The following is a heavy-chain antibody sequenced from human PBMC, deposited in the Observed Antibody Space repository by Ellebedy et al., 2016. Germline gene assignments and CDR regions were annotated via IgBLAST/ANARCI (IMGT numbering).Heavy chain of an antibody. Sequence: GGSLRLSCTASRFTFTNYAMNWVRRAPGKGLEWVSTISGSGATIYYADSVKGRFTISRDNAQNTLYLEMNSLRAEDTAVYYCARDVGYKFDYWGQGTQVTVSS. D-gene: IGHD5-18*01. CDR1: RFTFTNYA. V-gene: IGHV3-23*01. J-gene: IGHJ4*02. CDR2: ISGSGATI. CDR3: ARDVGYKFDY.